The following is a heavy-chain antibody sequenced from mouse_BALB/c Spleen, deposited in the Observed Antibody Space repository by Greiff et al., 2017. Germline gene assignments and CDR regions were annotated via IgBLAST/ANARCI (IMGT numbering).Heavy chain of an antibody. J-gene: IGHJ2*01. V-gene: IGHV1-5*01. CDR2: IYPGNSDT. CDR3: TRQGYYELYYFDY. CDR1: GYSFTSYW. D-gene: IGHD2-3*01. Sequence: EVQLQQSGTVLARPGASVKMSCKASGYSFTSYWMHWVKQRPGQGLEWIGAIYPGNSDTSYNQKFKGKAKLTAVTSASTAYMELSSLTNEDSAVYYCTRQGYYELYYFDYWGQGTTLTVSS.